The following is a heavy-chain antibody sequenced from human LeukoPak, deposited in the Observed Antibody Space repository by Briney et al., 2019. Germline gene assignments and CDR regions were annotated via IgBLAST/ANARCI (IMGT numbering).Heavy chain of an antibody. CDR2: MYYSGST. D-gene: IGHD6-19*01. V-gene: IGHV4-39*02. CDR1: GGSISSRRYY. CDR3: AREMSNCWRY. J-gene: IGHJ4*02. Sequence: SETLSLTCTVSGGSISSRRYYWGWIRQPPGKGLEWIGNMYYSGSTYYNPSLNSRVTISVDTSKNQFSLKLSSVSAADTAVYYCAREMSNCWRYWGQGTLVTVSS.